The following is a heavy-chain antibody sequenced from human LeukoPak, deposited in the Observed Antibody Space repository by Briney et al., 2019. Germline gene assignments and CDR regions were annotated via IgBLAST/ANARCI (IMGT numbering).Heavy chain of an antibody. Sequence: PLRLSCAASGFTLSSYEMNWVRQAPGEGLGWVSYISSSGSTIYYADSVKGRFTISRDNAKNSLYLQMNSLRAEDTAVYYCAELGITMIGGVWGKGTTVTISS. CDR3: AELGITMIGGV. CDR1: GFTLSSYE. D-gene: IGHD3-10*02. CDR2: ISSSGSTI. V-gene: IGHV3-48*03. J-gene: IGHJ6*04.